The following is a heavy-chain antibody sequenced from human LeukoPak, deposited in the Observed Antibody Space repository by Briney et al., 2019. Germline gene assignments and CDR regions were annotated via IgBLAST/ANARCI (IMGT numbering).Heavy chain of an antibody. CDR2: ISSSGSTI. V-gene: IGHV3-48*03. D-gene: IGHD6-19*01. CDR3: ARAAVAGDFDY. Sequence: PGGSLRLSCAASGFTFSSYEMNWVRQAPGKGLEWVSYISSSGSTIYYADSVKGRFTISRDNAKNSLYLQMNSLRAEDTAVYYCARAAVAGDFDYWGRGTLVTVSS. J-gene: IGHJ4*02. CDR1: GFTFSSYE.